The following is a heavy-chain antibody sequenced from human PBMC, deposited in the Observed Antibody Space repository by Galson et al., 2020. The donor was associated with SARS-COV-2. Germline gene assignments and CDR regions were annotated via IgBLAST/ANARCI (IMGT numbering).Heavy chain of an antibody. Sequence: TGGSLRLSCAASGFTFSSYWMSWVRQAPGKGLEWVANIKQDGSEKYYVDSVKGRFTISRDNAKNSLYLQMNSLRAEDTAVYYCARDSVVVGDYYYYYGMDVWGQGTTVTVSS. V-gene: IGHV3-7*05. D-gene: IGHD2-2*01. CDR2: IKQDGSEK. J-gene: IGHJ6*02. CDR1: GFTFSSYW. CDR3: ARDSVVVGDYYYYYGMDV.